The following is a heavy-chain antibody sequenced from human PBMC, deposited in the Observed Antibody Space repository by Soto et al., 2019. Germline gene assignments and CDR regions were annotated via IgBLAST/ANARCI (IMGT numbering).Heavy chain of an antibody. CDR3: ARVSRRYCSGDRCHFDL. V-gene: IGHV4-59*01. D-gene: IGHD2-15*01. CDR2: IYYSGIT. J-gene: IGHJ4*02. Sequence: QVQLQESGPRLVKPSETLSLTCTVSGGSMSNYYWNWIRQPPGKGLEWIGYIYYSGITNYNPSLKSRVTISLDTPNNQFSLKLSSVIAADTAVYYCARVSRRYCSGDRCHFDLWGQGTLVTVSS. CDR1: GGSMSNYY.